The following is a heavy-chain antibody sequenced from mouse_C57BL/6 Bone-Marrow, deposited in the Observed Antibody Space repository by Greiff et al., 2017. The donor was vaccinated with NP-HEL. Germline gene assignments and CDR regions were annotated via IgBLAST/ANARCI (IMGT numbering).Heavy chain of an antibody. Sequence: QVHVKQSGPGLVQPSQSLSITCTVSGFSLTSYGVHWVRQSPGKGLEWLGVIWSGGSTDYNAAFISRLSISKDNSKSQVFFKMNSLQSDDTAIYYCAGSYDGYSFDYWGQGTTLTVSS. CDR2: IWSGGST. V-gene: IGHV2-2*01. D-gene: IGHD2-3*01. J-gene: IGHJ2*01. CDR1: GFSLTSYG. CDR3: AGSYDGYSFDY.